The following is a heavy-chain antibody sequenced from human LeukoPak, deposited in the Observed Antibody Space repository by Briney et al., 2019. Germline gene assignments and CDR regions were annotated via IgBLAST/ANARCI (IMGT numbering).Heavy chain of an antibody. CDR1: GGSISSYY. Sequence: SETLSLTCTVSGGSISSYYWSWIRQPPGKGLEWIGYIYYSGSTNYNPSLKSRVTISVDTSKNQFSLKLSSVTAADTAVYYCARGTDYYDSSGCLDYWGQGTLVTVSS. D-gene: IGHD3-22*01. CDR3: ARGTDYYDSSGCLDY. V-gene: IGHV4-59*12. J-gene: IGHJ4*02. CDR2: IYYSGST.